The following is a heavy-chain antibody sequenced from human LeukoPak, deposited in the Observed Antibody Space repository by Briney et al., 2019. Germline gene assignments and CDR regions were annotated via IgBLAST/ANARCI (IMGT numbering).Heavy chain of an antibody. CDR3: ARDPSSWSSSWNDY. Sequence: GRSLRLSCAASGFTFSSYGMHWVRQAPGKGLEWVAVIWYDGSNKYYADSVKGRFTISRDNSKNTLYLQMNSLGAEDTAVYYCARDPSSWSSSWNDYWGQGTLVTVSS. CDR1: GFTFSSYG. V-gene: IGHV3-33*01. J-gene: IGHJ4*02. D-gene: IGHD6-13*01. CDR2: IWYDGSNK.